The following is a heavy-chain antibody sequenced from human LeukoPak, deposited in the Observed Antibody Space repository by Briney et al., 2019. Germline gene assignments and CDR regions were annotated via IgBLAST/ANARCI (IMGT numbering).Heavy chain of an antibody. CDR1: GYTFTGYY. CDR2: INPNSGGP. D-gene: IGHD5-12*01. Sequence: ASVKVSCKASGYTFTGYYMHWVRQAPGQGLAWMGWINPNSGGPNYAQKFQGRVTMTRDTSISTAYMELSRLRSDDTAVYYCARDRVNIVATTHYYYYGMDVWGQGTTVTVAS. V-gene: IGHV1-2*02. J-gene: IGHJ6*02. CDR3: ARDRVNIVATTHYYYYGMDV.